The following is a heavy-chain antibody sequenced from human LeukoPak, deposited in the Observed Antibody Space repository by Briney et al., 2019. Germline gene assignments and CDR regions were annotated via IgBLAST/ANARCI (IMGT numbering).Heavy chain of an antibody. Sequence: PGGSLRLSCAASGFTFSSYGMHWVRQAPGKGLEWVALISYDGSNKYYADSVKGRFTISRDNSKNTLYLQMNSLRAEDTAVYYCARVGDSSLYIDYWGQGTLVTVSS. CDR3: ARVGDSSLYIDY. CDR2: ISYDGSNK. D-gene: IGHD3-16*01. CDR1: GFTFSSYG. V-gene: IGHV3-30*03. J-gene: IGHJ4*02.